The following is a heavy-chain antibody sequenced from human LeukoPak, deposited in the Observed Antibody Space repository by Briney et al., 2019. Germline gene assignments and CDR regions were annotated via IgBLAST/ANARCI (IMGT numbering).Heavy chain of an antibody. V-gene: IGHV4-59*08. D-gene: IGHD3-22*01. CDR1: GGSISSSY. CDR3: ARHSEYDSSGYFDY. J-gene: IGHJ4*02. Sequence: SETLSLTCTVSGGSISSSYWSWIRLPPGQGQEWIGYIYYSGNTNYNPSLQSRVTISVDTSKNQFSLQLSSVTAADTAVYYCARHSEYDSSGYFDYWGQGALVTVSS. CDR2: IYYSGNT.